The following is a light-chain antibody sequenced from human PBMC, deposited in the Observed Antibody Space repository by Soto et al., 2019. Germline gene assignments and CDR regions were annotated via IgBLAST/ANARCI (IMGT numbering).Light chain of an antibody. J-gene: IGLJ1*01. CDR1: SSDVGGYDY. CDR2: EVT. V-gene: IGLV2-8*01. CDR3: SSYAGSNNLV. Sequence: QSALTQPPSASGSPGQSVTISCTGTSSDVGGYDYVSWYQQHPSKAPKLMIYEVTKRPSGVPDRFSGSKSGNTASLTVSGLQAEDEADYYCSSYAGSNNLVFGTGTKLTVL.